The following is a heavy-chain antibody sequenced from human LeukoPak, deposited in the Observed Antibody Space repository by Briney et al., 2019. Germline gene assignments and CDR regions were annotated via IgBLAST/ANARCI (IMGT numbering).Heavy chain of an antibody. V-gene: IGHV4-59*01. J-gene: IGHJ5*02. Sequence: PSETLSLTCTVSGGSISNYYWNWIRQPPGKGLEWIGHIYYSGSTNYNPSLKSRVTISVDTSKNQFSLRLSSVTAADTAVYYCGRAAGNEIGDPFDPWGQGTLVTVSS. CDR2: IYYSGST. CDR3: GRAAGNEIGDPFDP. D-gene: IGHD3-16*01. CDR1: GGSISNYY.